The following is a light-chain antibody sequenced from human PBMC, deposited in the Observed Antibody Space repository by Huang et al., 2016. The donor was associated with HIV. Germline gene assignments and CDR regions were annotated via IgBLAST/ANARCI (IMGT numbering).Light chain of an antibody. CDR3: QQYFLTPFT. J-gene: IGKJ3*01. V-gene: IGKV4-1*01. CDR1: QIVLYSSNNKNY. CDR2: WAS. Sequence: DIVMTQSPDSLAVSLGERATINCKSSQIVLYSSNNKNYLAWYQQKPGQPPKLLIYWASTRESGVPDRFSGSGSGTNFTLTISSLQAEDVAVYYCQQYFLTPFTFGPGTKVDIK.